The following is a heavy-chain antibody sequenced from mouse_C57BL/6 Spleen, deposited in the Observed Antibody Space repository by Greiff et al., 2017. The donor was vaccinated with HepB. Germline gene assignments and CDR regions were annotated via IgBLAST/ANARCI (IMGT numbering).Heavy chain of an antibody. J-gene: IGHJ3*01. V-gene: IGHV5-6*01. CDR3: ARHERSNYVAY. CDR1: GFTFSSYG. D-gene: IGHD2-5*01. CDR2: ISSGGSYT. Sequence: EVMLVESGGDLVKPGGSLKLSCAASGFTFSSYGMSWVRQTPDKRLEWVATISSGGSYTYYPDSVKGRFTISRDNAKNTLYLQMSSLKSEDTAMYYCARHERSNYVAYWGQGTLVTVSA.